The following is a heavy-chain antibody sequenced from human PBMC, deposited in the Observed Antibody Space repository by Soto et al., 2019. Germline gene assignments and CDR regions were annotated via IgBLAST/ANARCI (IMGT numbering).Heavy chain of an antibody. Sequence: EVQLVESGGGLVQPGGSLRLYCAASGFTFSNYWMSWVRQAPGKGLEWVANIKQDGTEKNYVDSVRGRFTISRDNAKNSLDLQMNSLTAEDTAAYYCASVAIWDQGTLVTVSS. CDR2: IKQDGTEK. V-gene: IGHV3-7*01. D-gene: IGHD5-12*01. J-gene: IGHJ4*02. CDR3: ASVAI. CDR1: GFTFSNYW.